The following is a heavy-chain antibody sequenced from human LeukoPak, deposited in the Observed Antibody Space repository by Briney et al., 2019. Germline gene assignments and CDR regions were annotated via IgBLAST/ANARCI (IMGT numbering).Heavy chain of an antibody. CDR2: INPNSGGT. CDR3: ARSSAELIAARD. CDR1: GYTFTGYY. D-gene: IGHD6-6*01. Sequence: GASVKVSCQASGYTFTGYYMHWVRQAPGQGLAWMGWINPNSGGTNYAQKFQGRVTMTRDTSISTAYMELSRLRSDDTAVYYCARSSAELIAARDWGQGTLVTVSS. J-gene: IGHJ4*02. V-gene: IGHV1-2*02.